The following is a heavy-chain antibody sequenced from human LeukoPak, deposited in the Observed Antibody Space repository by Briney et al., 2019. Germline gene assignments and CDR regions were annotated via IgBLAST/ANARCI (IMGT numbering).Heavy chain of an antibody. J-gene: IGHJ4*02. Sequence: PGGSLRLSCAASGFTVRSNYMSWVRQAPGKGLEWVSGIYSGGSTYYADSVKGRFSISRDNSKNTLYLQMNSLRAEDTAVYYCARDLTTVTTPGPYWGQGTLVTVSS. V-gene: IGHV3-66*01. CDR2: IYSGGST. CDR3: ARDLTTVTTPGPY. D-gene: IGHD4-17*01. CDR1: GFTVRSNY.